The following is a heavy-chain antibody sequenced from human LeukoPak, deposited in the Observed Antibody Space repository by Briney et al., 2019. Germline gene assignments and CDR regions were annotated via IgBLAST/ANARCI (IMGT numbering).Heavy chain of an antibody. V-gene: IGHV3-21*01. Sequence: PSETLSLTCAVYGGSFSGYYWSWIRQPPGKGLEWVSSISSSSSYIYYADSVKGRFTISRDNAKNSLYLQMNSLRAEDTAVYYCARDLVGPPGRNAFDIWGQGTMVTVSS. J-gene: IGHJ3*02. D-gene: IGHD2-2*01. CDR2: ISSSSSYI. CDR1: GGSFSGYY. CDR3: ARDLVGPPGRNAFDI.